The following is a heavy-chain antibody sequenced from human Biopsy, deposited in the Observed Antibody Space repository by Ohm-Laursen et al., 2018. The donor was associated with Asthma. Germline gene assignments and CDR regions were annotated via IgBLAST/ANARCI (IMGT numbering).Heavy chain of an antibody. D-gene: IGHD3-22*01. CDR1: YGSITSGGYY. CDR3: ARAQDYYDSRGYYRSFDY. V-gene: IGHV4-31*03. CDR2: IYYSGST. Sequence: PSDTLSLTCPVSYGSITSGGYYWTWIRQHPGKGLEWIGFIYYSGSTYYNPSLKSRVSISIDTSKNQFSLKLSSVTAADTAVYYCARAQDYYDSRGYYRSFDYWGQRTLVTFSS. J-gene: IGHJ4*02.